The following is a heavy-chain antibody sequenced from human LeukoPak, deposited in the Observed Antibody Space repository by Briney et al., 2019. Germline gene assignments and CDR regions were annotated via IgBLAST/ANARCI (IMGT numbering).Heavy chain of an antibody. V-gene: IGHV3-7*03. CDR1: GFSFSSYW. CDR2: IRQDESGR. Sequence: PGGSLRLSCAASGFSFSSYWMTWVRQPPGKGPEWVANIRQDESGRYSADSVKGRFTISRDNAKKSLYLHMSSLRAEDTAVYYCARLSAYYYGSYFYYYMDVWGKGTTVTVSS. J-gene: IGHJ6*03. D-gene: IGHD3-10*01. CDR3: ARLSAYYYGSYFYYYMDV.